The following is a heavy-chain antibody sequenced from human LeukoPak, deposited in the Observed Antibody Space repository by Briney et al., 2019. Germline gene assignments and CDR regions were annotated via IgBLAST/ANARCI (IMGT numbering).Heavy chain of an antibody. CDR2: ISSSSSYI. J-gene: IGHJ4*02. CDR1: GFTFSCYI. D-gene: IGHD2-21*02. Sequence: GGSLRLSCAASGFTFSCYIMNGVHQAPPKELAWVSSISSSSSYIYYADSVEGRFTLSRDNAQNSLYLQMNSLKGEDTAVYYCARVLSHIVVVPAIFDYWGQGTLVTVSS. CDR3: ARVLSHIVVVPAIFDY. V-gene: IGHV3-21*04.